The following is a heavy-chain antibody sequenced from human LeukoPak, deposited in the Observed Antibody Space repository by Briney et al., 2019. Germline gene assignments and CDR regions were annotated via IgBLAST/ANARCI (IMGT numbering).Heavy chain of an antibody. CDR3: AREAMGGYDRSWFDP. V-gene: IGHV1-46*01. CDR1: GYTFTNYG. CDR2: INPSGGST. Sequence: ASVKVSCKASGYTFTNYGITWVRQAPGQGLEWMGIINPSGGSTSYAQKFQGRVTMTRDMSTSTVYMELSSLRSEDTAVYYCAREAMGGYDRSWFDPWGQGTLVTVSS. D-gene: IGHD5-12*01. J-gene: IGHJ5*02.